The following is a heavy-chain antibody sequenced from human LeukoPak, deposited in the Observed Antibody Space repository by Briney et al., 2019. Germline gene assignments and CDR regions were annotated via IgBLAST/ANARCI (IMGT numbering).Heavy chain of an antibody. CDR1: GGTFSSYA. CDR2: NIPIFGTA. J-gene: IGHJ4*02. Sequence: SVKVSCKASGGTFSSYAISWVRQAPGQGLEWMGGNIPIFGTANYAQKFQGRVTITADESTSTAYMELSSLRSEDTAVYYCATRDGYTFSFDYWGQGTLVTVSS. D-gene: IGHD5-24*01. CDR3: ATRDGYTFSFDY. V-gene: IGHV1-69*13.